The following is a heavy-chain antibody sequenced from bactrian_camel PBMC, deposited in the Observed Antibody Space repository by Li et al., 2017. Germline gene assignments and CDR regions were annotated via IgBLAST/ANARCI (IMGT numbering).Heavy chain of an antibody. CDR3: WRNLGN. Sequence: QLVESGGGSVQAGGSLRLSCAVSVSSANDYCLGWFRQVPGKEREGVAAINTGSGTTYYADSVKDRFTMSRTYAENTVSLQMNSLKPEDTAMYYCWRNLGNWGQGTQVTVS. CDR1: VSSANDYC. J-gene: IGHJ4*01. CDR2: INTGSGTT. D-gene: IGHD1*01. V-gene: IGHV3S25*01.